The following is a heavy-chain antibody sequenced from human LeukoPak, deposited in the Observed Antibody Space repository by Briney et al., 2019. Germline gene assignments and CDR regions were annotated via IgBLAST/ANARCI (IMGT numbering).Heavy chain of an antibody. Sequence: PSETLSLTCTVSGGSISSYYWSWIRQPAGKGLEWIGRTYTSGSTNYNPSLKSRVTMSVDTSKNQFSLKLSSVTAADTAVYYCARAGRGYSYGSWAFDIWGQGTMVTVSS. J-gene: IGHJ3*02. CDR3: ARAGRGYSYGSWAFDI. V-gene: IGHV4-4*07. D-gene: IGHD5-18*01. CDR1: GGSISSYY. CDR2: TYTSGST.